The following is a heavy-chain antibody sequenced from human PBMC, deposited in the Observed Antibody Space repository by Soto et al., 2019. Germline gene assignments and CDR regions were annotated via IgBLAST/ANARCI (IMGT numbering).Heavy chain of an antibody. CDR2: IYYSGST. D-gene: IGHD3-3*01. CDR3: ARLYYDFWSGYYRPRGYYYYYYMDV. Sequence: ETLSLACTVSGGSISSYYWSWIRQPPGKGLEWIGYIYYSGSTNYNPSLKSRVTISVDTSKNQFSLKLSSVTAADTAVYYCARLYYDFWSGYYRPRGYYYYYYMDVWGKGTTVTVSS. V-gene: IGHV4-59*08. J-gene: IGHJ6*03. CDR1: GGSISSYY.